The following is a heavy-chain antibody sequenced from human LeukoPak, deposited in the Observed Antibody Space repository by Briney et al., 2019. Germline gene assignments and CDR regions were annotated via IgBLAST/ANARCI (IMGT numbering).Heavy chain of an antibody. V-gene: IGHV4-30-2*01. CDR2: IYHSGST. Sequence: SETLSLTCAVSGGSISSGGYSWSWVRQPPGEGLEWVGYIYHSGSTYYSLSLQSRVTISLDRSKNQFSLKLSSMTAADTAVYYCASGNTGYDRDSFDIWGQGTMVTVSS. CDR1: GGSISSGGYS. J-gene: IGHJ3*02. CDR3: ASGNTGYDRDSFDI. D-gene: IGHD5-12*01.